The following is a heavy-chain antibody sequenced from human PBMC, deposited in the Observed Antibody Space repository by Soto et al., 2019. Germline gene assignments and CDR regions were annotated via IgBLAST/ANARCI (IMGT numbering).Heavy chain of an antibody. J-gene: IGHJ4*02. D-gene: IGHD3-10*01. CDR2: ISGSGGST. CDR1: GFTFSSYA. V-gene: IGHV3-23*01. CDR3: AKGPNTHTPFMSGSYGNYYFDY. Sequence: GSLRLSCAASGFTFSSYAMSWVRQAPGKGLEWVSAISGSGGSTYYADSVKGRFTISRDNSKNTLYLQMNSLRAEDTAVYYCAKGPNTHTPFMSGSYGNYYFDYWGQGTLVTVSS.